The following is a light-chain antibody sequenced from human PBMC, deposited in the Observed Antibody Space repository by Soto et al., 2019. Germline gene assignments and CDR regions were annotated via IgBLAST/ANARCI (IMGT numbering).Light chain of an antibody. CDR1: TSDVGAYNL. V-gene: IGLV2-23*01. Sequence: QSVLTQPASVSGSPGQSITISCTGTTSDVGAYNLVSWYQRLPGKAPKLLIFEGTKRPSGVSSRFSGSKSGNTASLTIFGLRAEDEADYFCCSYAGSNTYVFGTGTKVTVL. CDR2: EGT. J-gene: IGLJ1*01. CDR3: CSYAGSNTYV.